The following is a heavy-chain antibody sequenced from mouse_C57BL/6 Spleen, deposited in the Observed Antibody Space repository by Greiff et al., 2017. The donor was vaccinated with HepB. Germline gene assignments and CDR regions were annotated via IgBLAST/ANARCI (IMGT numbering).Heavy chain of an antibody. CDR1: GYTFTSYW. D-gene: IGHD1-1*01. CDR2: IDPSDSYT. Sequence: QVQLQQPGAELVMPGASVKLSCKASGYTFTSYWMHWVKQRPGQGLEWIGEIDPSDSYTNYNQKFKGKSTLTVDKSSSTAYMQLSSLTSEDSAVYYCARGYGSSPSFDYWGQGTTLTVSS. CDR3: ARGYGSSPSFDY. J-gene: IGHJ2*01. V-gene: IGHV1-69*01.